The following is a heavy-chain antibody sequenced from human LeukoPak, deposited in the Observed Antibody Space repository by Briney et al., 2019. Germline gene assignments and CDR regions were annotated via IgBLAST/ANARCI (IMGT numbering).Heavy chain of an antibody. CDR1: GFTFSSYW. Sequence: PGGSLRLSCAASGFTFSSYWMSWVRQAPGKGLEWVANIKQDGSEKYYVDSVKGRFTISRDNAKNSLYLQMNSLRAEDTAVYYCARDPAVAGTDNYFDYWGQGTLVTVSS. V-gene: IGHV3-7*01. J-gene: IGHJ4*02. CDR3: ARDPAVAGTDNYFDY. D-gene: IGHD6-19*01. CDR2: IKQDGSEK.